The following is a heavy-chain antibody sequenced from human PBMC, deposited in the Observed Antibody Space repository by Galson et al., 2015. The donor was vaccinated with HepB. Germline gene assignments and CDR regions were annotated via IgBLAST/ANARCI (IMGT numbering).Heavy chain of an antibody. CDR3: ARGFCSGGSCHSPYFYYAMDV. Sequence: SLRLSCAVSGFTFSSYGMHWVRQAPGKGLEWMATISHDGSNKYYADSVKGRFTISRDNSKNTLYLQMDSLRPEGTAVYYCARGFCSGGSCHSPYFYYAMDVWGQGTTVTVSS. CDR1: GFTFSSYG. D-gene: IGHD2-15*01. V-gene: IGHV3-30*05. J-gene: IGHJ6*02. CDR2: ISHDGSNK.